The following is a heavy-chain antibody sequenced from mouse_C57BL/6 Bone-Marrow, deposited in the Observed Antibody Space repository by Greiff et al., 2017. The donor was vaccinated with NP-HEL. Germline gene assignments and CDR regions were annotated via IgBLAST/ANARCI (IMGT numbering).Heavy chain of an antibody. Sequence: QVQLQQPGAELVKPGASVKMSCKASGYTFTSYWITWVKQRPGQGLEWIGDIYPGSGSTNYNEKFKSKATLTVDTSSSTAYMQLSSLTSEDSAVYYGARLTTVVAKDDYWGKGTTLTVSS. CDR3: ARLTTVVAKDDY. CDR1: GYTFTSYW. D-gene: IGHD1-1*01. CDR2: IYPGSGST. J-gene: IGHJ2*01. V-gene: IGHV1-55*01.